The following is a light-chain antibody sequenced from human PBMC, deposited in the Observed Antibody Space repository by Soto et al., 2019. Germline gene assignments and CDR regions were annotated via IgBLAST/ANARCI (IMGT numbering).Light chain of an antibody. J-gene: IGKJ1*01. Sequence: DIVMTQSPATLSVSPGERVTLSCRASQFVSSNLAWYQQKPGQAPRLLIYDASNRATGIPARFSGSGSGTDFTLTISSLEPEDFAVYYCQQRSNWPPTWTFGQGTKVDI. CDR3: QQRSNWPPTWT. CDR2: DAS. CDR1: QFVSSN. V-gene: IGKV3-11*01.